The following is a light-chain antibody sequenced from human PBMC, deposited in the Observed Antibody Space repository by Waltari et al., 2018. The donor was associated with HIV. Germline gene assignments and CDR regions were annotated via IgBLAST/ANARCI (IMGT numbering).Light chain of an antibody. CDR1: QSLLHRGGDTF. V-gene: IGKV2-24*01. Sequence: VLTQAALASPVTVGQPASFFCRSSQSLLHRGGDTFLTWLHQRPGQPPRLLLYKVSKRFSGVPDRISGDGVGTNFTLKISRVQPDDAGVYYCMQATHFPRTFGQGTKLEIK. CDR3: MQATHFPRT. CDR2: KVS. J-gene: IGKJ2*01.